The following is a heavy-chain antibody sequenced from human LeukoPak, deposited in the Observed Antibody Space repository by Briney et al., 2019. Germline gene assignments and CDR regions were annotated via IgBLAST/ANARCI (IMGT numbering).Heavy chain of an antibody. CDR2: ISSNGGST. J-gene: IGHJ4*02. Sequence: GGSLRLSCAASGFTFSSYAMHWVRQAPGKGLEYVSAISSNGGSTYYANSVKGRFTISRDNSKNTLYLQMGSLRAEDMAVYYCARATPSSSRPYYFDYWGQGTLVTVSS. CDR3: ARATPSSSRPYYFDY. D-gene: IGHD6-13*01. CDR1: GFTFSSYA. V-gene: IGHV3-64*01.